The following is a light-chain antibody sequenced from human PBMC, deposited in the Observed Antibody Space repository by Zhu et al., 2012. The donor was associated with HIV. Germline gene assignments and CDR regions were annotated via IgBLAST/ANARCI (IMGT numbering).Light chain of an antibody. Sequence: DIQMTQFPSTLSASVGDRVTITCRASQSISTWLAWYQQKPGKAPKLLIYKASTLESGVPSRFNGTGSGTDFTLTIGCLQSEDSATYYCQQYYDFPWTFGQGTKVEI. J-gene: IGKJ1*01. CDR1: QSISTW. CDR3: QQYYDFPWT. CDR2: KAS. V-gene: IGKV1-5*03.